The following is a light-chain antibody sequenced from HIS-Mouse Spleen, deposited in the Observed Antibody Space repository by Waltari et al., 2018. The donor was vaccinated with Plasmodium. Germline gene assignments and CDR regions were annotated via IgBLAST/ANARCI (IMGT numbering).Light chain of an antibody. CDR2: EDS. CDR3: YSTDSSGNHRV. CDR1: ALPNTY. Sequence: SYDLTQPPAVSVSPGQTARIPCSGDALPNTYAYWYQQKSGQAPVLVIYEDSKRPSGIPERFSGSSSGTMATLTISGAQVEDEADYYCYSTDSSGNHRVFGGGTKLTVL. J-gene: IGLJ3*02. V-gene: IGLV3-10*01.